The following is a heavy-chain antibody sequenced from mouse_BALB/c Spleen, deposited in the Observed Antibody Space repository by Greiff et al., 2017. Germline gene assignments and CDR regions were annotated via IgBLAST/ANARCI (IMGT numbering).Heavy chain of an antibody. CDR1: GYTFTSYW. CDR2: INPSNGRT. CDR3: ARYDYDPYYYAMDY. J-gene: IGHJ4*01. Sequence: VQLQQPGAELVKPGASVKLSCKASGYTFTSYWMHWVKQRPGQGLEWIGEINPSNGRTNYNEKFKSKATLTVDKSSSTAYMQLSSLTSEDSAVYYCARYDYDPYYYAMDYWGQGTSVTVSS. V-gene: IGHV1S81*02. D-gene: IGHD2-4*01.